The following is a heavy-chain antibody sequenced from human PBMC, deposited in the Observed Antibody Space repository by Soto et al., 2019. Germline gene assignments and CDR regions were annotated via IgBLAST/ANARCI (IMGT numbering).Heavy chain of an antibody. CDR2: IKSKTDGGTT. V-gene: IGHV3-15*07. CDR1: GFTFSNAW. J-gene: IGHJ6*02. CDR3: TTEAYYYGSGSYYKIYYYYGMDV. D-gene: IGHD3-10*01. Sequence: GGSLRLSCAASGFTFSNAWMNWVRQAPGKGLEWVGRIKSKTDGGTTDYAAPVKGRFTISRDDSKNTLYLQMNSLKTEDTAVYYCTTEAYYYGSGSYYKIYYYYGMDVWGQGTTVTVSS.